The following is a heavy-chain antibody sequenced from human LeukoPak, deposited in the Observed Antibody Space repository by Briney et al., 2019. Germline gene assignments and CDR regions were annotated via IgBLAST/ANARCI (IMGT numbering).Heavy chain of an antibody. J-gene: IGHJ4*02. Sequence: SQTLALTRTVSGDSSSSGNHYWSWIRQPPGKGLEWIGYISYSGTTYYSASLKSRVTISVDTSTNQFSLKLVSVTAADTAVYYCAREDSSHFWDYWGQGTLVTVSS. CDR3: AREDSSHFWDY. CDR2: ISYSGTT. D-gene: IGHD2-15*01. CDR1: GDSSSSGNHY. V-gene: IGHV4-30-4*01.